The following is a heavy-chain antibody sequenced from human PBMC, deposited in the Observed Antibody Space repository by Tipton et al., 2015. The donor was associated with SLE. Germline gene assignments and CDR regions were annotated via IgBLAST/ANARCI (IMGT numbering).Heavy chain of an antibody. CDR2: ISSSSSYI. J-gene: IGHJ5*02. D-gene: IGHD2-2*01. V-gene: IGHV3-21*01. CDR1: GFTFSSYS. Sequence: SLRLSCAASGFTFSSYSMNWVRQAPGKGLEWVSSISSSSSYIYYADSVKGRFTISRDNAKNSLYLQMNSLRAEDTAVYYCARGGIVVVPAPNWFDPWGQGTLVTVSS. CDR3: ARGGIVVVPAPNWFDP.